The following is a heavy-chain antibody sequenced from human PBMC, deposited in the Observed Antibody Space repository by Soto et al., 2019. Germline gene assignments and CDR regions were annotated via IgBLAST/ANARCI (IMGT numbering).Heavy chain of an antibody. CDR2: IKQDGSDK. V-gene: IGHV3-7*01. CDR1: RFTFSSYW. J-gene: IGHJ4*02. D-gene: IGHD6-13*01. CDR3: ATSAAAPGNY. Sequence: EVQLVESGGGLVKPGGSLRLSCAASRFTFSSYWMSWVRQAPGKGLEWVANIKQDGSDKYYVDSVKGRFTISRDNAKNSLYLQMNSLRAEDTAVYYCATSAAAPGNYWGQGTLVTVSS.